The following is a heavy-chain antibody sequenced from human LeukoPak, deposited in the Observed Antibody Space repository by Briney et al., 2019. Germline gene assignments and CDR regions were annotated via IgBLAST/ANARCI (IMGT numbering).Heavy chain of an antibody. J-gene: IGHJ4*02. Sequence: GSLRLSCAASGFTFSSYAMSWVRQAPGKGLEWVSGISGSGGSTYYADSVKGRFTISRDNSRNTLYLQMNSPRAEDTAVYYCARDFAREFTIDYWGQGTLVTVSS. CDR1: GFTFSSYA. CDR2: ISGSGGST. D-gene: IGHD3-10*01. CDR3: ARDFAREFTIDY. V-gene: IGHV3-23*01.